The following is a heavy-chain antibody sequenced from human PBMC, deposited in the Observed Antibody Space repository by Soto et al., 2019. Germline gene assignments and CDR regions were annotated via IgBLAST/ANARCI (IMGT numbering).Heavy chain of an antibody. CDR1: GYTFTSYD. Sequence: ASVKVSCKASGYTFTSYDINWVRLATGQGLEWMGWMNPNSGNTGYAQRFQGRVTMTRNTSISTAYMELSSLRSEDTAVYYCARGGTYYDFWSGYYPGYYYGMDVWGQGTTVTVSS. CDR2: MNPNSGNT. CDR3: ARGGTYYDFWSGYYPGYYYGMDV. V-gene: IGHV1-8*01. D-gene: IGHD3-3*01. J-gene: IGHJ6*02.